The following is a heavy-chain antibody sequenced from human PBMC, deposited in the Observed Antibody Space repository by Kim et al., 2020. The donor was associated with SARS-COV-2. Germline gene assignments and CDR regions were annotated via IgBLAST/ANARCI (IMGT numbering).Heavy chain of an antibody. CDR2: INTNTGNP. Sequence: ASVKVSCKASGYTFTSYAMNWVRQAPGQGLEWMGWINTNTGNPTYAQGFTGRFVFSLDTSVSTAYLQISSLKAEDTAVYYCARDLIPYYYGSGSYSPFDYCGQGTLVTVSS. J-gene: IGHJ4*02. V-gene: IGHV7-4-1*02. CDR3: ARDLIPYYYGSGSYSPFDY. CDR1: GYTFTSYA. D-gene: IGHD3-10*01.